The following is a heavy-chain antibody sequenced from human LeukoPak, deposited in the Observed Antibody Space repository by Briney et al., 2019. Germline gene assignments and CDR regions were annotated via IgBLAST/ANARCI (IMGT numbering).Heavy chain of an antibody. J-gene: IGHJ4*02. CDR2: IYYSGGT. CDR1: GGSISSYY. V-gene: IGHV4-59*01. D-gene: IGHD6-13*01. Sequence: SETLSLTCTVSGGSISSYYWSWLRQPPGKGLEWIGYIYYSGGTNYNPSLTSRVPISVDTSKNQFSLNLQSVTPEDTAVYYCARNLIPKQLVVNFWGQGTLVTVSS. CDR3: ARNLIPKQLVVNF.